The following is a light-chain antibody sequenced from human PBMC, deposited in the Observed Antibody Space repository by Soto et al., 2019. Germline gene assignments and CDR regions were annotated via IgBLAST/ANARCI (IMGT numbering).Light chain of an antibody. CDR1: QSVSSSY. V-gene: IGKV3D-20*01. CDR2: DAS. Sequence: VLTQSPATLSLSPGARATLSCEASQSVSSSYLAWYQQKPGLAPRLLIYDASSRATGIPDRFSGSGSGTDFTLTISRLEPEDFAVYYCQQYGSSPYTLGQGTKLEIK. J-gene: IGKJ2*01. CDR3: QQYGSSPYT.